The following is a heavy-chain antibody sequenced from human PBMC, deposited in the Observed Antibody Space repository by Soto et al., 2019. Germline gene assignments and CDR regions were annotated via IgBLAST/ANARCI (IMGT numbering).Heavy chain of an antibody. D-gene: IGHD6-13*01. J-gene: IGHJ6*02. Sequence: GASVKVSCKTSGFTFTSSAVHWVRQARGQGLQWIGWINPGSADANYAEKVQGRVTMTRDTSISTAYMEMSRLRAEDTAVYYCARDQKVWQQLVRSYYYYGMDVWGQGTTVTVSS. CDR2: INPGSADA. CDR3: ARDQKVWQQLVRSYYYYGMDV. V-gene: IGHV1-2*02. CDR1: GFTFTSSA.